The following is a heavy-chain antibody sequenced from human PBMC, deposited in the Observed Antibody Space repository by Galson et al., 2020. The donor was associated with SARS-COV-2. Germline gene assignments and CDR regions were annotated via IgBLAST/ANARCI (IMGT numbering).Heavy chain of an antibody. CDR3: TRVGETTVTTGWFDP. J-gene: IGHJ5*02. V-gene: IGHV3-49*03. D-gene: IGHD4-17*01. CDR1: GFTFGDYA. Sequence: GESLKISCTASGFTFGDYAMSWFRQAPGKGLEWVGFIRSKAYGGTTEYAASVIGRFTISRDDSKSIAYLQMNSLKTEDTAVYYCTRVGETTVTTGWFDPWGQGTLVTVSS. CDR2: IRSKAYGGTT.